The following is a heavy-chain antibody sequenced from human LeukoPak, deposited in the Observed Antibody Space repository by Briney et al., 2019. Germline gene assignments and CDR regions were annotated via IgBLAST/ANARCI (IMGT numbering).Heavy chain of an antibody. V-gene: IGHV3-20*04. CDR1: GFTFDDYG. CDR3: VRGVGASLVGALDM. Sequence: PGGSLRLSCAASGFTFDDYGMSWVRQAPGKGLEWVSGINWNGGSTAYADSVKGRFTISRDNAKNSLYLQMNSLRAEDTALYYCVRGVGASLVGALDMWGQGTMVTVSS. CDR2: INWNGGST. D-gene: IGHD1-26*01. J-gene: IGHJ3*02.